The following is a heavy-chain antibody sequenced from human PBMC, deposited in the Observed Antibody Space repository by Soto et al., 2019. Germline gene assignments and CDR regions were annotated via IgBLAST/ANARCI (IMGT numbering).Heavy chain of an antibody. CDR3: VRDIVATVRDYYYYALDV. Sequence: ASVKASCKPSGYSFTGYRLHWVRQAPGQGLEWMGWLNPQNGDTSYAQKFRDRVTMTSDTSITTAYMDLSRLTSDDTPTYNCVRDIVATVRDYYYYALDVWGQGTTVTVSS. J-gene: IGHJ6*02. V-gene: IGHV1-2*02. CDR2: LNPQNGDT. D-gene: IGHD2-21*01. CDR1: GYSFTGYR.